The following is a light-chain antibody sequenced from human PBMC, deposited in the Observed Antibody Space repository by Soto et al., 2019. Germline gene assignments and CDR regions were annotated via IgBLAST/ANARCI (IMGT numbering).Light chain of an antibody. CDR1: QSVRNN. Sequence: EIVLTQSPDTLSSSPGERLTLSCRASQSVRNNYLAWYQLKPGQAPRLLIYGASTRATGIPARFSGSGSGTEFTLTISSLQSEDFAVYYCQQYNHWPTFGQGTKVDIK. J-gene: IGKJ1*01. V-gene: IGKV3-15*01. CDR3: QQYNHWPT. CDR2: GAS.